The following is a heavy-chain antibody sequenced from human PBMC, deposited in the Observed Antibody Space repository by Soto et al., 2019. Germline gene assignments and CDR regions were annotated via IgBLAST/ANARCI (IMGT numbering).Heavy chain of an antibody. CDR2: TYYRSKWYN. J-gene: IGHJ4*02. Sequence: KQSQTLSLTCAISGDSVSSNSAAWNWIRQSPSRGLEWLGRTYYRSKWYNDYAVSVKSRITINPDTSKNQFSLQLNSVTPEDTAVYYCARDWHGYCSSTSCYEGGNFDYWGQGTLVTVSS. CDR1: GDSVSSNSAA. D-gene: IGHD2-2*01. V-gene: IGHV6-1*01. CDR3: ARDWHGYCSSTSCYEGGNFDY.